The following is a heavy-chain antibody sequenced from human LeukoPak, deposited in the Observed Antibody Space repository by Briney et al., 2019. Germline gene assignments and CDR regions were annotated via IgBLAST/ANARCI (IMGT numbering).Heavy chain of an antibody. CDR3: ARDRVTGRWLQSNDAFDI. J-gene: IGHJ3*02. V-gene: IGHV1-18*01. CDR1: GYTFTSYG. Sequence: GASVKVSCKASGYTFTSYGISWVQQAPGQGLEWMGWISAYNGNTNYAQKLQGRVTMTTDTSTSTAYMELRSLRSDDTAVYYCARDRVTGRWLQSNDAFDIWGQGTMVTVSS. D-gene: IGHD5-24*01. CDR2: ISAYNGNT.